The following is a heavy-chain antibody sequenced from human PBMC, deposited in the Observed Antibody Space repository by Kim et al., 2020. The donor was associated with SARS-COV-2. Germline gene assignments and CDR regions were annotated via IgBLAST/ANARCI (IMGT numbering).Heavy chain of an antibody. J-gene: IGHJ4*02. CDR3: ARGSAAALPLGY. V-gene: IGHV4-34*01. Sequence: SETLSLTCAVYGGSFSGYYWSWIRQPPGKGLEWIGEINHSGSTNYNPSLKSRVTISVDTSKNQFSLKLSSVTAADTAVYYCARGSAAALPLGYWGQGTLVTVSS. D-gene: IGHD2-15*01. CDR2: INHSGST. CDR1: GGSFSGYY.